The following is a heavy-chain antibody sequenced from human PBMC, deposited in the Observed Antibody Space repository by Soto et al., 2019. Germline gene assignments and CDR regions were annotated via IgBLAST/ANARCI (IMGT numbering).Heavy chain of an antibody. CDR3: ARDGDTYHLAVFAY. CDR1: GFTFSTFG. Sequence: QVQLVESGGGVVQPEKSLRLSCEAAGFTFSTFGMHWVRQAPGKGLEWVAVIWNDGSNQYYADSVKGRFTISRDKSKNTLYIHLNRVRADDTAVYYCARDGDTYHLAVFAYWGQGTLVTVSS. CDR2: IWNDGSNQ. V-gene: IGHV3-33*01. J-gene: IGHJ4*01. D-gene: IGHD2-2*01.